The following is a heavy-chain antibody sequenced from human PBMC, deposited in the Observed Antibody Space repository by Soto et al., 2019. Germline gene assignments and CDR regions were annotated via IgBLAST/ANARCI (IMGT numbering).Heavy chain of an antibody. CDR1: GGTFSSYA. D-gene: IGHD3-22*01. CDR2: IIPIFGTA. V-gene: IGHV1-69*06. J-gene: IGHJ4*02. CDR3: ARNPPYYYDSSGYFPD. Sequence: QVQLVQSGAEVKKPGSSVKVSCKASGGTFSSYAISWVRQAPGQGLEWMGGIIPIFGTANYAQKFQGRVTITADKSTSTVYMELSSLRSEDTAVYYCARNPPYYYDSSGYFPDWGQGTLVTVSS.